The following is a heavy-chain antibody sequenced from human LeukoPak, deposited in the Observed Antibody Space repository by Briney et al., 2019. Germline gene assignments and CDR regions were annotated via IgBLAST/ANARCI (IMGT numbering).Heavy chain of an antibody. J-gene: IGHJ6*02. D-gene: IGHD3-22*01. V-gene: IGHV4-34*01. CDR1: GGSFTDYF. Sequence: ASETLSLTCTVYGGSFTDYFWTWIRQSPGKGLEWIGEINDYTGDTNYNPSLNSRVSISLERSKNQFSLELRSVTAADTAVYYCARGRIAKIVVVHSFSYGMDVWGQGTTVTVSS. CDR3: ARGRIAKIVVVHSFSYGMDV. CDR2: INDYTGDT.